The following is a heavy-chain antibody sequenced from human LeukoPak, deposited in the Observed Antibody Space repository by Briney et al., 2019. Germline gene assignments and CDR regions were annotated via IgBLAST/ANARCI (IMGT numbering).Heavy chain of an antibody. CDR2: INPSGGST. J-gene: IGHJ3*02. CDR1: GYTFTSYY. Sequence: ASVKVSCKASGYTFTSYYMHWVRQATGQGLEWMGIINPSGGSTSYAQKFQGRVTMTRDTSTSTVYMELSSLRSEDTAVYYCARISFGMGRAFDIWGQGTMVTVSS. V-gene: IGHV1-46*01. CDR3: ARISFGMGRAFDI. D-gene: IGHD3-10*01.